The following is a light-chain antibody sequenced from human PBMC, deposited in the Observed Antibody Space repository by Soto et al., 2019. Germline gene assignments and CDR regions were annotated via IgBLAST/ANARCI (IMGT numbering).Light chain of an antibody. CDR1: PSNSTC. CDR2: KAS. J-gene: IGKJ4*02. Sequence: DIQMTQSPSTLSASVGDRVTITCLASPSNSTCLAWSQQKPGKAPKLLSYKASSLESGVPSRFSGSGSGTEFTLTISSLQPDDFATYYCQQYNTYPLTFGGGTTVEIK. CDR3: QQYNTYPLT. V-gene: IGKV1-5*03.